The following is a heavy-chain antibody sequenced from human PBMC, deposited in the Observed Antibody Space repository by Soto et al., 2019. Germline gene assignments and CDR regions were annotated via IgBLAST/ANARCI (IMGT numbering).Heavy chain of an antibody. J-gene: IGHJ6*02. CDR1: GGSISSSSYY. V-gene: IGHV4-39*01. CDR2: IYYSGST. CDR3: ASLPTSYYDFWSGYYHYGMDV. Sequence: PSETLSLTCTFSGGSISSSSYYWGWIRQPPGKGLEWIGSIYYSGSTYYNPSLKSRVTISVDTSKNQLSLKLSSVTAADTAVYYCASLPTSYYDFWSGYYHYGMDVWGQGTTVTVSS. D-gene: IGHD3-3*01.